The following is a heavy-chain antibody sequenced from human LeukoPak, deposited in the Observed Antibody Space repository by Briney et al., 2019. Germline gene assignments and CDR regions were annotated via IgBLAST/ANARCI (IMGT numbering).Heavy chain of an antibody. D-gene: IGHD3-22*01. J-gene: IGHJ4*02. CDR3: AKDSITMIFLFLFDY. CDR2: NSGSGGRT. CDR1: GFTFSTYA. Sequence: GGSLRLSCAASGFTFSTYAMSWVRQAPGKGLEWVSGNSGSGGRTDYADSVKGRFTISRDNSKNTLHLQMNSLRAEDTAVYFCAKDSITMIFLFLFDYWGQGALVTVSS. V-gene: IGHV3-23*01.